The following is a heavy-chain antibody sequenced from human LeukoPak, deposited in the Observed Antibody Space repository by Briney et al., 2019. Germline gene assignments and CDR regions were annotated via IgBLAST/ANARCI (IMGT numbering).Heavy chain of an antibody. CDR2: IDYSGNT. CDR1: GGSMSSYF. D-gene: IGHD3-10*01. Sequence: KASETLSLTCTVSGGSMSSYFWSWIRQPPGKGLEWIGNIDYSGNTGYNPSLKSRVTISVDTSKNQFSLKLSSVTAADTAVYYCARSDYYGSGSYGPSIFDYWGQGTLVTVSS. CDR3: ARSDYYGSGSYGPSIFDY. V-gene: IGHV4-59*01. J-gene: IGHJ4*02.